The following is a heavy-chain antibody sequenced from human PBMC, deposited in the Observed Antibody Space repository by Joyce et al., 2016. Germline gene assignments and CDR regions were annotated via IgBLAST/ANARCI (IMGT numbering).Heavy chain of an antibody. J-gene: IGHJ4*02. D-gene: IGHD3-10*01. Sequence: EVQLVESGGTLVQPGGSLRLSCAASGFSVTSNYLSWVRQAPGKGLEWVSVTFRGDTTYFADSVKGRFTISRHNSKNTLYLQMNSLRTDDTAMYYCATRPRSGSYYNYWGQGTLVTVSS. CDR1: GFSVTSNY. V-gene: IGHV3-53*04. CDR3: ATRPRSGSYYNY. CDR2: TFRGDTT.